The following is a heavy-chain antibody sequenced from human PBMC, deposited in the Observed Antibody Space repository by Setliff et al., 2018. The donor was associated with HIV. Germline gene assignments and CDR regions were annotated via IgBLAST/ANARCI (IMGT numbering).Heavy chain of an antibody. J-gene: IGHJ5*02. CDR2: INAGNGNT. CDR1: GYTFTNYA. D-gene: IGHD3-22*01. V-gene: IGHV1-3*01. CDR3: AKCSEMLGTPATSSGYYCGWFDP. Sequence: ASVKVSCKASGYTFTNYAMHWVRQAPGQRLEWMGWINAGNGNTLYAQKFQGRVTMTTDTSTSTAYMDLRSLRSDDTAVYYCAKCSEMLGTPATSSGYYCGWFDPWGQGTLVTVSS.